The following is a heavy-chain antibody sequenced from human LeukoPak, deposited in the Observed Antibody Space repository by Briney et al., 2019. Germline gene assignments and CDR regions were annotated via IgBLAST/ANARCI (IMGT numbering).Heavy chain of an antibody. Sequence: PGGSLRLSCTASGFMFSRLGMQWVRQAPGEGLEWVAMIWHDGSVEEYADSEKGRFTISRDNSQNTLYLQMNSLRDDDTAVYYCAKEGDQFRGYLDAWGKGTTVTVSS. D-gene: IGHD3-16*01. CDR1: GFMFSRLG. V-gene: IGHV3-33*06. CDR3: AKEGDQFRGYLDA. CDR2: IWHDGSVE. J-gene: IGHJ6*03.